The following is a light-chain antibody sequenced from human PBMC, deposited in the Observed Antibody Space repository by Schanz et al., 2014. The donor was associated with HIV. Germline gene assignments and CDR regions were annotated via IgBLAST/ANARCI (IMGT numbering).Light chain of an antibody. CDR2: DAS. CDR1: QSVSSY. V-gene: IGKV3-11*01. CDR3: QQYYSSPET. Sequence: EIVLTQSPATLSLSPGERATLSCRASQSVSSYLAWYQQKPGQAPRLLIYDASNRATGIPARFSGSGSGTEFTLTISSLQSEDVAVYYCQQYYSSPETFGQGTKVEIK. J-gene: IGKJ1*01.